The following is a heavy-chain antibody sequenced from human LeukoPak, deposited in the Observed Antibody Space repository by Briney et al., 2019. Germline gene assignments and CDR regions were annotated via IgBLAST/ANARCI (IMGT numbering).Heavy chain of an antibody. Sequence: GGSLRLSCAASGFTVSSNYMSWVRQAPGKGLEWVSVIYSGGSTYYADSVKGRFTISRDNSKNTLHLQMNSLRAEATAVYYCARGQYSSGWYFDYWGQGTLVTVSS. CDR3: ARGQYSSGWYFDY. J-gene: IGHJ4*02. CDR2: IYSGGST. CDR1: GFTVSSNY. V-gene: IGHV3-53*01. D-gene: IGHD6-19*01.